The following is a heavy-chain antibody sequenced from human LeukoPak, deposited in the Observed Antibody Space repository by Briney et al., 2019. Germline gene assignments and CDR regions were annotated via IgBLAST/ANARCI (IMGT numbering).Heavy chain of an antibody. J-gene: IGHJ3*02. D-gene: IGHD3-22*01. CDR3: ATDRRFDYYDSSTNASDI. CDR2: INPSGGST. CDR1: GDTFTSYY. Sequence: ASVKVSCKASGDTFTSYYMHWVRQAPGQGLQWMGIINPSGGSTSYAQKFQGRVTMTEDTSTDTAYMELSSLRSEDTAVYYCATDRRFDYYDSSTNASDIWGQGTMVTVSS. V-gene: IGHV1-46*01.